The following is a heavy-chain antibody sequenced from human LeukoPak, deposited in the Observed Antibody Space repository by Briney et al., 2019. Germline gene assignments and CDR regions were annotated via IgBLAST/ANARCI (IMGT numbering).Heavy chain of an antibody. CDR3: VRRGYNYAYDY. CDR1: GFAFSTYP. CDR2: ITSNGGSS. J-gene: IGHJ4*02. Sequence: GGSLRLSCSASGFAFSTYPLHWVRQAHGKGLEYVSAITSNGGSSYCADSVKGRFTISRDNSKSTLYLQMTSLRPEDTAVYYCVRRGYNYAYDYWGQGTLVSVSS. D-gene: IGHD5-18*01. V-gene: IGHV3-64D*06.